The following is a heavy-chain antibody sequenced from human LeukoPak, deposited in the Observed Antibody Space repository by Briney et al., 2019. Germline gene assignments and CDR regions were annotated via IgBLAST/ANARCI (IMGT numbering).Heavy chain of an antibody. Sequence: SDTLSLTCTVSGGSISSYYWSWIRQPPGKGLEWIGYIYYSGSTNYNPSLKSRVTISVDTSKNQFSLKLSSVTAADTAVYYCARSRGERWLQFDAFDIWGQGTMVTVSS. D-gene: IGHD5-24*01. CDR1: GGSISSYY. J-gene: IGHJ3*02. CDR3: ARSRGERWLQFDAFDI. CDR2: IYYSGST. V-gene: IGHV4-59*07.